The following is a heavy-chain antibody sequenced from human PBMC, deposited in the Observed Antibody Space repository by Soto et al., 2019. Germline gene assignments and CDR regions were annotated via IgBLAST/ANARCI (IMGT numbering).Heavy chain of an antibody. CDR2: IYSGGST. CDR1: GFTVSSNY. D-gene: IGHD2-21*02. CDR3: ARGVCGGDCAFDY. V-gene: IGHV3-53*01. Sequence: GGSLRLSCAASGFTVSSNYMSWVRQAPGKGLEWVSVIYSGGSTYYADSVKGRFTISRDNSKNTLYLQMNSLRAEDTAVYYCARGVCGGDCAFDYWGQGTLVTVSS. J-gene: IGHJ4*02.